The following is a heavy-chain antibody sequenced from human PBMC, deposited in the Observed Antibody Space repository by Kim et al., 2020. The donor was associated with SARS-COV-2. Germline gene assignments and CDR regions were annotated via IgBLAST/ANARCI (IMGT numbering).Heavy chain of an antibody. D-gene: IGHD2-8*01. Sequence: GGSLRLSCAASKFTFSKSWMGWVRQAPGKGLEFVATINDDGREKYYVDSLKGRFTISRDNAKNSLFLQMDSLRAEDTAVYYCASLGPNSPDRWGQGTLV. CDR3: ASLGPNSPDR. CDR1: KFTFSKSW. V-gene: IGHV3-7*03. CDR2: INDDGREK. J-gene: IGHJ5*02.